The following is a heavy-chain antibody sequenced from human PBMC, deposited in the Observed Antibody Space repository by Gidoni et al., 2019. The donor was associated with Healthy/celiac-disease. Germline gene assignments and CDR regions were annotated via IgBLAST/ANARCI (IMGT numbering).Heavy chain of an antibody. J-gene: IGHJ4*02. CDR2: IRSKANSYAT. D-gene: IGHD3-10*01. Sequence: ELQLVESGGGLVQPGGSLKLSCAASGFTFSGSAMHWVRQASGKGLEWVGRIRSKANSYATAYAASVKGRFTIARDDSKNTAYLQMNSLKTEDTAVYYCTRPDGGEIGYWGQGTLVTVSS. V-gene: IGHV3-73*01. CDR3: TRPDGGEIGY. CDR1: GFTFSGSA.